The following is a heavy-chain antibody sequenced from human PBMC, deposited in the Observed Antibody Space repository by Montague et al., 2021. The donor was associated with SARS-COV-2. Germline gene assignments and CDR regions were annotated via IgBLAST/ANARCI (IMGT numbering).Heavy chain of an antibody. CDR1: IGSISSGSYY. D-gene: IGHD6-25*01. J-gene: IGHJ5*02. V-gene: IGHV4-61*02. CDR2: IYTSGST. CDR3: ARDGYSSGWNGLHWFDP. Sequence: TLSLTRTVSIGSISSGSYYWSWIRQPAGKGLEWIGRIYTSGSTNYNPSLKSRVTISVDTSKNQFSLKLSSVTAADTAVYYCARDGYSSGWNGLHWFDPWGQGTRVTVSS.